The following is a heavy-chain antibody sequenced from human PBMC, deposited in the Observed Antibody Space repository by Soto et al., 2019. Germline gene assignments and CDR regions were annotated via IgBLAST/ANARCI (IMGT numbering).Heavy chain of an antibody. V-gene: IGHV4-34*01. CDR1: GGSFSGYY. Sequence: SETLSLTCAVYGGSFSGYYWSWIRQPPGKGLEWIGEINHSGSTNYNPSLKRRVTISVDTSKNQFSLKLSSVTAADTAVYYCAREAPPRFGYDSSGSAFDIWGQGTMVTVSS. D-gene: IGHD3-22*01. J-gene: IGHJ3*02. CDR3: AREAPPRFGYDSSGSAFDI. CDR2: INHSGST.